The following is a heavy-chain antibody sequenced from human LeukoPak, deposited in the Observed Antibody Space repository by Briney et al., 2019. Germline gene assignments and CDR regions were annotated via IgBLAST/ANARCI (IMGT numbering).Heavy chain of an antibody. CDR1: GGTFSSYA. CDR3: ASHGGSTSVANWFDS. V-gene: IGHV1-69*05. CDR2: IIPIFGTA. J-gene: IGHJ5*01. Sequence: SVKVSCKTSGGTFSSYAISWVRQAPGQGREWMGGIIPIFGTANYAQKFQGRVTITTDESTSTAYMELSSLRSEDTAVYCCASHGGSTSVANWFDSWGQGTLVTVSS. D-gene: IGHD2-2*01.